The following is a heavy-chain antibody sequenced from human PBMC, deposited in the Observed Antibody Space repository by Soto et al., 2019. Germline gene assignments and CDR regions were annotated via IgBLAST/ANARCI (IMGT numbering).Heavy chain of an antibody. V-gene: IGHV3-30-3*01. J-gene: IGHJ4*02. CDR3: ASPNYPGNGYDYVWGSYRRRDY. Sequence: HPRGSLRLSCAASGFTFSSYAMHWVRQAPGKGLEWVAVISYDGSNKYYADSVKGRFTISRDNSKNTLYLQMNSLRAEDTAVYYCASPNYPGNGYDYVWGSYRRRDYWGQGTLVTVSS. CDR2: ISYDGSNK. CDR1: GFTFSSYA. D-gene: IGHD3-16*02.